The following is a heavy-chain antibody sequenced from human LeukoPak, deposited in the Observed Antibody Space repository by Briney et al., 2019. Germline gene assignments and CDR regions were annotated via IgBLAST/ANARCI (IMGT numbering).Heavy chain of an antibody. J-gene: IGHJ4*02. CDR1: GFTFSSYA. CDR3: ARGSYFDY. CDR2: ISYDGSNK. V-gene: IGHV3-30*14. Sequence: GGSLRLSCAASGFTFSSYAMHWVRQAPGKGLEWVAVISYDGSNKYYTDSVKGRFTISRDNSKNTLYLQMNSLRAEDTAVYYCARGSYFDYWGQGTLVTVSS.